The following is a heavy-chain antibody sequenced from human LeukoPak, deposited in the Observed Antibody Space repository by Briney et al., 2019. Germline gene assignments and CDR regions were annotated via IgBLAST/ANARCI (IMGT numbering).Heavy chain of an antibody. Sequence: GGSLRLSCVASEFIFNTYAMTWVRQAPGKGLEWVSGISGSGGNTYYADSVKGRFTISRDDSKNTLYLQMNSLKTEDTAVYYCTAGILRFLEWLFPDYWGQGTLVTVSS. CDR1: EFIFNTYA. D-gene: IGHD3-3*01. CDR3: TAGILRFLEWLFPDY. CDR2: ISGSGGNT. V-gene: IGHV3-23*01. J-gene: IGHJ4*02.